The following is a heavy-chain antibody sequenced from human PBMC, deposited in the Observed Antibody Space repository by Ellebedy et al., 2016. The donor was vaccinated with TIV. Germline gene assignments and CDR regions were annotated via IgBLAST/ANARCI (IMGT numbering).Heavy chain of an antibody. CDR3: ARGGNNDDAAAD. Sequence: ASVKVSCKASGGTFSSDVFSWVRQAPGQGLEWMGRIIPLLGLTNYAERFQARLTITADTSTHTAYMELNSLTSQDTAVYYCARGGNNDDAAADWGPGTLVTVSS. D-gene: IGHD2-2*01. CDR2: IIPLLGLT. CDR1: GGTFSSDV. V-gene: IGHV1-69*04. J-gene: IGHJ4*02.